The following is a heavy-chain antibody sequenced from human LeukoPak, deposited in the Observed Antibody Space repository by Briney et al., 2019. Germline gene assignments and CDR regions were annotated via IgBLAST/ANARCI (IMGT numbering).Heavy chain of an antibody. J-gene: IGHJ6*02. D-gene: IGHD4-23*01. CDR3: ARAGGYYYGMDV. V-gene: IGHV1-69*01. CDR1: VGTFSSYA. CDR2: IIPIFGTA. Sequence: GSSVNVSCMPSVGTFSSYANRWVRQAPAPALEWIGGIIPIFGTANNAQKFQGRVTITADESTSTAYMELSSLGSEETAVYYCARAGGYYYGMDVWGQGTTVTVSS.